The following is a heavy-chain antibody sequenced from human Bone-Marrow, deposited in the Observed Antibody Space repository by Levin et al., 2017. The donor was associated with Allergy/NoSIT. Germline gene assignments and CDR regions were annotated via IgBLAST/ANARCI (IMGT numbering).Heavy chain of an antibody. Sequence: GESLKISCAASGFTLSNYAIGWVRQAPGKGLEWVSSITGSSDRTYYTDSVKGRFTISRDNSKNTLYLQMNSLRAEDTAVYFCAKTYSGYSIDYWGQGTLVTVSS. V-gene: IGHV3-23*01. CDR2: ITGSSDRT. D-gene: IGHD5-12*01. CDR3: AKTYSGYSIDY. J-gene: IGHJ4*02. CDR1: GFTLSNYA.